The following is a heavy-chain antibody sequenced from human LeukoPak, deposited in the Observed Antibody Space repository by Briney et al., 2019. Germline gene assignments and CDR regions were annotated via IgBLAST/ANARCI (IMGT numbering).Heavy chain of an antibody. CDR1: GFTFSSHA. CDR2: ISGSGGST. CDR3: AKDSGSYHYYGMDV. J-gene: IGHJ6*02. Sequence: GGSLRLSCAASGFTFSSHAMSWVRQAPGKGLEWVSAISGSGGSTYYADSVKGRFTISRDNSKNTLYLQMNSLRAEDTAVYYCAKDSGSYHYYGMDVWGQGTTVTVSS. D-gene: IGHD1-26*01. V-gene: IGHV3-23*01.